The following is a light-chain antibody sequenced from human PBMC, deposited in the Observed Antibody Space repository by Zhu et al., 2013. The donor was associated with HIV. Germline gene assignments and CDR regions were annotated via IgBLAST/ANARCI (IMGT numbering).Light chain of an antibody. V-gene: IGKV3D-20*02. CDR2: GAS. CDR3: QQRSNWLT. Sequence: EIVLTQSPGTLSLSPGERATLSCTASQSVSSSYLTWYQQRPGQAPRLLIFGASSRASGIPDRFSGSGSGTDFTLTITNLEPEDSAIYYCQQRSNWLTFGGGT. CDR1: QSVSSSY. J-gene: IGKJ4*01.